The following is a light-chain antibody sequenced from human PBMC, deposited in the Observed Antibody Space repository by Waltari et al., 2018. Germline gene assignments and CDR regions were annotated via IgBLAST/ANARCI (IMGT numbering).Light chain of an antibody. CDR2: EVS. J-gene: IGLJ1*01. Sequence: QSALTQPPSASGSPGPSVTISCPETSSDVGGYTFVSWYQQHPGKAPKVMIYEVSKRPSGVPDRFSGSKSGNTASLTVSGLQAEDEADYYCISYAGSNNFVFGTGTKVTVL. CDR1: SSDVGGYTF. V-gene: IGLV2-8*01. CDR3: ISYAGSNNFV.